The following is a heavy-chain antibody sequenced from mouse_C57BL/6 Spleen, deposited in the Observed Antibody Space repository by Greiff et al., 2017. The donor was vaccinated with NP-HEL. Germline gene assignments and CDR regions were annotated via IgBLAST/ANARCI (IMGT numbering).Heavy chain of an antibody. V-gene: IGHV1-26*01. CDR2: INPNNGGT. D-gene: IGHD4-1*01. CDR3: ASGLGYAMDY. Sequence: EVQLQQSGPELVKPGASVKISCKASGYTFTDYYMNWVKQSHGKSLEWIGDINPNNGGTSYNQKFKGKATLTVDKSSSTAYMELRSLTSEDSAVYYCASGLGYAMDYWGQGTSVTVSS. J-gene: IGHJ4*01. CDR1: GYTFTDYY.